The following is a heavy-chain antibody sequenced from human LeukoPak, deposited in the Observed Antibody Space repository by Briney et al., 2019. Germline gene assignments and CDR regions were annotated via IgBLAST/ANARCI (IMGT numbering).Heavy chain of an antibody. CDR3: ARDIYGSGPPVGDAIDY. V-gene: IGHV3-21*01. J-gene: IGHJ4*02. D-gene: IGHD3-10*01. Sequence: NPGGSLRLSCAASGFTFSSYSMNWVRQAPGKGLEWVSSIRSSSSYIYYADSVKGRFTISRDNAKNSLYLQMNSLRAEDTAVYYCARDIYGSGPPVGDAIDYWGQGTLVTVSS. CDR2: IRSSSSYI. CDR1: GFTFSSYS.